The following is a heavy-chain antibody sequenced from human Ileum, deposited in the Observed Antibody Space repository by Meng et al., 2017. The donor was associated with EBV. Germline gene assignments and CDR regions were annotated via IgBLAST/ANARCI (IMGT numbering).Heavy chain of an antibody. Sequence: RPCLVHPQQSLPLSCVIPGDSVSSDKTAWNWIRQSPSRGLEWLGRTYRRSRWYYDYALSVKSRINISPDTSKNQVSLQLNSVTDEDTGIYYCATSRIAKFDRWGQGTLVTVSS. J-gene: IGHJ5*02. CDR2: TYRRSRWYY. CDR1: GDSVSSDKTA. CDR3: ATSRIAKFDR. V-gene: IGHV6-1*01.